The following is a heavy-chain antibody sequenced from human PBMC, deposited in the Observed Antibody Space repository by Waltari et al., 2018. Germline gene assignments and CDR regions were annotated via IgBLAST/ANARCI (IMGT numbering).Heavy chain of an antibody. J-gene: IGHJ4*02. CDR2: ISAYNGNT. CDR3: ATDRRIAYGYYFDF. CDR1: GYTFTDYY. D-gene: IGHD4-17*01. V-gene: IGHV1-18*04. Sequence: VQLVQSGAEVKKPGATVKISCKVSGYTFTDYYMHWVQQAPGKGLEWMGWISAYNGNTNYAQKLQGRVTMTTDTSTSTAYMELRSLRSDDTAVYYCATDRRIAYGYYFDFWGQGILVTVSS.